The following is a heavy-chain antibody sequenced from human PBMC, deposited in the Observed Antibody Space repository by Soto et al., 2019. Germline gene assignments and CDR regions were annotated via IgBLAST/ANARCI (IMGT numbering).Heavy chain of an antibody. CDR3: ARAAYSSSSMPYWYFDL. CDR2: IYHSGST. V-gene: IGHV4-30-2*01. J-gene: IGHJ2*01. D-gene: IGHD6-13*01. Sequence: QLQLQESGSGLVKPSQTLSLTRAVSGGSISSGGYSWSWIRQPPGKGLEWIGYIYHSGSTYYNPSLKSRVTISVDRSKNQFSLKLSSVTAADTAVYYCARAAYSSSSMPYWYFDLWGRGTLVTVSS. CDR1: GGSISSGGYS.